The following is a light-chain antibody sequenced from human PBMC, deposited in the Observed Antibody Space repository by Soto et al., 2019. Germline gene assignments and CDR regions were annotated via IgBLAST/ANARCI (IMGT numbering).Light chain of an antibody. Sequence: EIVLTQSPGTLSLSPGERATLSCRASQSVSSSYLAWYQQKPGQAPRLLIYGASSRATGIPDRFSGSGSGTDFTLTMSRLEREDFAVYYCQQYGSSPYSFGQGTKLEIK. CDR3: QQYGSSPYS. CDR1: QSVSSSY. V-gene: IGKV3-20*01. CDR2: GAS. J-gene: IGKJ2*01.